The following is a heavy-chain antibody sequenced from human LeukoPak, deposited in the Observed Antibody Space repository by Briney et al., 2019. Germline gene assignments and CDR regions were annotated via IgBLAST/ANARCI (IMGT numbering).Heavy chain of an antibody. D-gene: IGHD3-22*01. Sequence: GGSLRLSCAASGFTFSSYSMNWVRQAPGKGLEWVSSISSSTSYIYLADSVKGRFTISRDNAKNSLYLQMDSLRAEDRAVYYCARVPLTTYYYDSSGYYPWYFDYWGQGTLVTVSS. V-gene: IGHV3-21*01. CDR1: GFTFSSYS. CDR2: ISSSTSYI. J-gene: IGHJ4*02. CDR3: ARVPLTTYYYDSSGYYPWYFDY.